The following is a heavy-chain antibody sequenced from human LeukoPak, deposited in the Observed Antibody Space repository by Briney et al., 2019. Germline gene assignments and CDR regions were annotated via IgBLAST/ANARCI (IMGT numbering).Heavy chain of an antibody. V-gene: IGHV3-11*01. CDR2: ISDGGRPL. D-gene: IGHD2-8*01. CDR3: ARRYCTPSSCYSDY. Sequence: PGGSLRLSCAASGFIFSDYYMSWIRQAPGKGLGWVSFISDGGRPLHYADSVKCRFTISRDNAKNSLYLQMNSLRDEDTAVYFCARRYCTPSSCYSDYWGQGALVTVSS. J-gene: IGHJ4*02. CDR1: GFIFSDYY.